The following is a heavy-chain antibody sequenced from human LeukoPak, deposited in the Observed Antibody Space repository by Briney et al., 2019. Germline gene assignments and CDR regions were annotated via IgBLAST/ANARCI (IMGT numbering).Heavy chain of an antibody. V-gene: IGHV3-21*01. CDR3: ARMQENWFDP. CDR1: GFTFSSYS. J-gene: IGHJ5*02. Sequence: GGSLRLSCVASGFTFSSYSMNWVRQAPGKGLEWVSSISSSSIYIYYADSLKGRFTISRDNAKNSLYLQMNSLRAEDTAVYYCARMQENWFDPWGQGTLVTVSS. CDR2: ISSSSIYI.